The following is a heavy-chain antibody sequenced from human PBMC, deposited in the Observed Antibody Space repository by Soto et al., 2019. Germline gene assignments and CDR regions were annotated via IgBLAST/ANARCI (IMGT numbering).Heavy chain of an antibody. CDR1: GYSFTSYW. V-gene: IGHV5-10-1*01. Sequence: GESLKISCKGSGYSFTSYWISWVRQMPGKGLEWMGRIDPSDSYTNYSPSFQGHVTISADKSISTAYLQWSSLKASGTAMYYCAYGSGSYYNVPYYYGMDVWGQGTTVTVSS. CDR2: IDPSDSYT. J-gene: IGHJ6*02. CDR3: AYGSGSYYNVPYYYGMDV. D-gene: IGHD3-10*01.